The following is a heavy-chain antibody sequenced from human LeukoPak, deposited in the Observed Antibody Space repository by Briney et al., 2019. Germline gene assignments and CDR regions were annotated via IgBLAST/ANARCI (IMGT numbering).Heavy chain of an antibody. Sequence: GGSLRLSCVDSGFTFSHYAMSWVRQAPGKGLEWVSGIFGSTGSTGSTYYADSVKGRVTISRDNSRNTVYLQINNLRAEDTAVYYCAKDRTYSSDFSAYYFSPPLQHYWGQGTLVTVSS. CDR2: IFGSTGSTGST. D-gene: IGHD3-22*01. CDR3: AKDRTYSSDFSAYYFSPPLQHY. CDR1: GFTFSHYA. V-gene: IGHV3-23*01. J-gene: IGHJ4*02.